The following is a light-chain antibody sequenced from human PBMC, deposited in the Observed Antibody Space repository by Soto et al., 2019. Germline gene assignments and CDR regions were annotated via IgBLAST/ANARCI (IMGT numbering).Light chain of an antibody. V-gene: IGKV3-20*01. CDR1: QIVSTTY. J-gene: IGKJ2*01. Sequence: EIVLTQSPGTLPLSPGERATLSCRASQIVSTTYLAWYQQKPGQAPRLLIYGSSSRAPGIPDRFSGSGSGTDFTLTISRLEPEDFAVYYCQQYGSSPMYTFGQGTKLEIK. CDR3: QQYGSSPMYT. CDR2: GSS.